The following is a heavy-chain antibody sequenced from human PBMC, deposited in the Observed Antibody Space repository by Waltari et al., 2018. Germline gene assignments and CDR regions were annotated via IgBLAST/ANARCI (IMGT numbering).Heavy chain of an antibody. CDR1: GDSINTDY. D-gene: IGHD2-2*01. J-gene: IGHJ6*02. CDR3: ARLYRTTTSYYSGVDV. CDR2: ISTSGST. Sequence: QVQLQASGPGLVRPSETLSLTCTVSGDSINTDYWSWIRQPAGKGLEWLGRISTSGSTHDNPTLKSRITMSVDRSKNQFSLKVSSVTAADTAVYYCARLYRTTTSYYSGVDVWGQGTTVTVAS. V-gene: IGHV4-4*07.